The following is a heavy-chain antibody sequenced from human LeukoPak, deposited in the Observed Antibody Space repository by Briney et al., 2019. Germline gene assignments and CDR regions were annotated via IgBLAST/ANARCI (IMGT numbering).Heavy chain of an antibody. CDR1: GFSLSTGGVG. CDR3: AHSLITFGGVIVIFDY. V-gene: IGHV2-5*02. CDR2: IYWDDDK. Sequence: SGPTLVKPTQTLTLTCTFSGFSLSTGGVGVGWIRQPPGKALEWLSLIYWDDDKRYSPSLKSRLTITKDTSKNQVVLTMTNMDPVDTATYYCAHSLITFGGVIVIFDYWGQGTLVTVSS. J-gene: IGHJ4*02. D-gene: IGHD3-16*02.